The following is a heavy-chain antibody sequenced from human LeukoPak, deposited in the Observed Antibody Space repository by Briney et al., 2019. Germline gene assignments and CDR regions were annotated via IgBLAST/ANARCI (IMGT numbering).Heavy chain of an antibody. CDR1: GGTFSSYA. J-gene: IGHJ4*02. CDR3: ARGRLMAAPDERYYFDY. CDR2: IIPIFGTT. Sequence: SVKVSCKASGGTFSSYAISSVRQTPGQGLECMGGIIPIFGTTNYTQKFQGGVTITADKSTSTAYMVLSSLRSEDTAVYYCARGRLMAAPDERYYFDYWGQGTLVTVSS. D-gene: IGHD6-6*01. V-gene: IGHV1-69*06.